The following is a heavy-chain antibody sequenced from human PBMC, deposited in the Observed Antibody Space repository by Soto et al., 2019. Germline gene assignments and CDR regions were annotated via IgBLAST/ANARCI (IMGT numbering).Heavy chain of an antibody. CDR1: GYTFNRYG. D-gene: IGHD2-15*01. V-gene: IGHV1-18*01. CDR2: ISAYNGNT. J-gene: IGHJ5*02. CDR3: AREGDCSGGSCYEYWFDP. Sequence: GASVKVSCKASGYTFNRYGISWVRQAPGQGLEWMGWISAYNGNTNYAQKLQGRVTMTTDTSTSTAYMELRSLRSDDTAVYYCAREGDCSGGSCYEYWFDPWGQGTLVTVSS.